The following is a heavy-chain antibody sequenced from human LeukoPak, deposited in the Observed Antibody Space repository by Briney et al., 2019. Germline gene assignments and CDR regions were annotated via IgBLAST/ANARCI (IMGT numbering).Heavy chain of an antibody. D-gene: IGHD4-23*01. Sequence: PSETLSLTCAVYGGSFSGYYWSWIRQPPGKGLEWVGEINHSGSTNYNPSLKSRVTISVDTSKNQFSLKLSSVTAADTAVYYCARWGRDYGGNLRRFDPWGQGTPVSSSS. CDR3: ARWGRDYGGNLRRFDP. CDR2: INHSGST. V-gene: IGHV4-34*01. CDR1: GGSFSGYY. J-gene: IGHJ5*02.